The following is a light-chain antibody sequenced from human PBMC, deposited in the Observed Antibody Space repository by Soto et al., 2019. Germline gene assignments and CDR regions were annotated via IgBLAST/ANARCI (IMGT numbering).Light chain of an antibody. J-gene: IGKJ5*01. Sequence: IVLTQSPATLSLSPGERATLSCRASQSVSSYLAWYQQKPGQAPRLLIHDASNRATGIPARFSGSGSGTDFSLTISSLVPEDFAVYYCQQRTNWPSSTFGQGTRLEIK. CDR3: QQRTNWPSST. V-gene: IGKV3-11*01. CDR1: QSVSSY. CDR2: DAS.